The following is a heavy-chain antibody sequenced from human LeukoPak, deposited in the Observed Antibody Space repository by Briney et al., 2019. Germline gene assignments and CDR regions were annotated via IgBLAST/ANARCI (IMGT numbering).Heavy chain of an antibody. CDR2: IYTSGST. J-gene: IGHJ6*03. V-gene: IGHV4-61*02. CDR3: ATLRCYYYYMDV. Sequence: SETLSLTCTVSGGSISSGSYYWSWIRQPAGKGLEWIGRIYTSGSTNYNPSLKSRVTISVDTSKNQFSLKLSSVTAADTAVYYCATLRCYYYYMDVWGKGTTVTVSS. CDR1: GGSISSGSYY. D-gene: IGHD4-17*01.